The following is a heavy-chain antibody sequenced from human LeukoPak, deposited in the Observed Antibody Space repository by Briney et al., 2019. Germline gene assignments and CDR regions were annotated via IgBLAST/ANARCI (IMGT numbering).Heavy chain of an antibody. CDR1: GYTFTSYA. CDR2: SNAGNGNT. J-gene: IGHJ5*02. V-gene: IGHV1-3*02. CDR3: AREKGWGYCSGGSCYLNWFDP. D-gene: IGHD2-15*01. Sequence: ASVKVSCKASGYTFTSYAMHWVRQAPGQRLEWMGWSNAGNGNTKYSQEFQGRVTITRDTSASTAYMELSSLRSEDMAVYYCAREKGWGYCSGGSCYLNWFDPWGQGTLVTVSS.